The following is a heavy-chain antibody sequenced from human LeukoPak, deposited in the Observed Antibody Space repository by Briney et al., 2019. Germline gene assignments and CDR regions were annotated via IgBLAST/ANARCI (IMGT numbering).Heavy chain of an antibody. CDR2: ISAYNGNT. CDR1: GYTFTSYG. D-gene: IGHD3-3*01. V-gene: IGHV1-18*01. CDR3: AREDWSGYWFDP. Sequence: ASVKVSCKASGYTFTSYGISWVRQAPGQGLERMGWISAYNGNTNYAQKLQGRVTMTTDTSTSTAYMELRSLRSDDTAVYYCAREDWSGYWFDPWGQGTLVTVSS. J-gene: IGHJ5*02.